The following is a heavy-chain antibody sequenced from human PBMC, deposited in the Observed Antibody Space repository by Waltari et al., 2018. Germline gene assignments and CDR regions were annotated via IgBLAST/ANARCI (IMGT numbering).Heavy chain of an antibody. D-gene: IGHD3-16*02. CDR2: ISGSGGST. J-gene: IGHJ4*02. CDR3: AKESQYDYVWGSYRYTGGSKVD. V-gene: IGHV3-23*01. Sequence: EVQLLESGGGLVQPGGSLRLPCAASGFTFSSYAMSWVRQAPATGLAWVSAISGSGGSTYYADSVKGRFTISRDYSKSTLYLQLNSLRAEDTAVYYCAKESQYDYVWGSYRYTGGSKVDWGQGTLVTVSS. CDR1: GFTFSSYA.